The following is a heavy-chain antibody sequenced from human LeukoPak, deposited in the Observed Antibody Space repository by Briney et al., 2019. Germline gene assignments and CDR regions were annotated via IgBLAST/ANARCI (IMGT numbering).Heavy chain of an antibody. CDR2: ISYSGST. J-gene: IGHJ4*02. CDR3: ARGGVGATNCFDY. CDR1: TVSLWCYH. V-gene: IGHV4-59*01. D-gene: IGHD1-26*01. Sequence: SETLSLTCSGSTVSLWCYHWSWIRQPPGQGLEWIGYISYSGSTNYNPSLKSRVTISVDASKNQFSLKLSSVTAADTAVYYCARGGVGATNCFDYWGQGTLVTVSS.